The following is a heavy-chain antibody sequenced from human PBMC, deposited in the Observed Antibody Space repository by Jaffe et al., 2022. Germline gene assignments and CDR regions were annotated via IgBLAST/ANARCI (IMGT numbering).Heavy chain of an antibody. CDR3: ARDRSGYDFWSGELDY. CDR2: ISSNGGST. D-gene: IGHD3-3*01. V-gene: IGHV3-64*02. Sequence: EVQLVESGEGLVQPGGSLRLSCAASGFTFSSYAMHWVRQAPGKGLEYVSAISSNGGSTYYADSVKGRFTISRDNSKNTLYLQMGSLRAEDMAVYYCARDRSGYDFWSGELDYWGQGTLVTVSS. CDR1: GFTFSSYA. J-gene: IGHJ4*02.